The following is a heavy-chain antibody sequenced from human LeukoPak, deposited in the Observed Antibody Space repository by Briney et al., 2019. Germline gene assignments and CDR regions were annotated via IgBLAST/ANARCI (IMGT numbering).Heavy chain of an antibody. CDR2: ISSSGDNT. D-gene: IGHD6-19*01. CDR3: ARRGWLVNFDY. J-gene: IGHJ4*02. Sequence: GGSLRLSCAASGFTFSNNAMSWVRQAQGKGLEWVSSISSSGDNTHYADSVKGRFTISRDNSKDTLYLQMNTLRAEDTAIYYCARRGWLVNFDYWGQGTLVTVSS. V-gene: IGHV3-23*01. CDR1: GFTFSNNA.